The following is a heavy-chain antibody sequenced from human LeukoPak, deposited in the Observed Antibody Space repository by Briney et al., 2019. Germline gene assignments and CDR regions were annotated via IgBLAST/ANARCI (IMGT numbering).Heavy chain of an antibody. CDR2: IYYSGST. V-gene: IGHV4-31*03. D-gene: IGHD3-22*01. Sequence: SETLSLTCTVSGGSISSGGYYWSWIRQHPGKGLEWIGYIYYSGSTYYNPSLKSRVTISVDTSKNQFSLKLSSVTAADTAVYYCARMARYYYDSSGYYFDYWGQGTLVTVSS. CDR1: GGSISSGGYY. CDR3: ARMARYYYDSSGYYFDY. J-gene: IGHJ4*02.